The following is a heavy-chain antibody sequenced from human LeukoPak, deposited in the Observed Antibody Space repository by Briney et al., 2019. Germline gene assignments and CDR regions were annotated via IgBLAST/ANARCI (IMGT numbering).Heavy chain of an antibody. Sequence: GGSLRLPCAASGFTFSHYTMNWVRQAPGKGLEWVSSITALSSYIYYADSVKGRFTISRDNANNSLYLQMTSLRAEDTAVYYCARVGGTGWYHDDYWGQGTLVTVSS. V-gene: IGHV3-21*01. J-gene: IGHJ4*02. CDR1: GFTFSHYT. D-gene: IGHD6-19*01. CDR2: ITALSSYI. CDR3: ARVGGTGWYHDDY.